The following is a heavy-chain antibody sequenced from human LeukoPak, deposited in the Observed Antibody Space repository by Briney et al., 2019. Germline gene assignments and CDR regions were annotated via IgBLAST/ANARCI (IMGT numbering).Heavy chain of an antibody. J-gene: IGHJ4*02. CDR1: GGTFSSYA. D-gene: IGHD6-19*01. V-gene: IGHV1-69*13. CDR2: IIPIFGTA. CDR3: AKDRGYSSGWYYFDY. Sequence: SVKVSCKASGGTFSSYAISWVRQAPGQGLEWMGGIIPIFGTANYAQKFQGRVTITADESTSTAYMELSSLRSEDTAVYYCAKDRGYSSGWYYFDYWGQGTLVTVSS.